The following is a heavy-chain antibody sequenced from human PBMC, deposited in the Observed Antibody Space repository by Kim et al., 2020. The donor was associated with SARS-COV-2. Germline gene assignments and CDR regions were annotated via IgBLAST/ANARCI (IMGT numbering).Heavy chain of an antibody. Sequence: ASVKVSCKASGYTFTSYGISWVRQAPGQGLEWMGWISAYNGNTNYAQKLQGRVTMTTDTSTSTAYMELRSLRSDDTAVYYCARDRSTRGGSDDFWSGYYHYYYYYGMDVWGQGTTVTVSS. J-gene: IGHJ6*02. V-gene: IGHV1-18*01. CDR1: GYTFTSYG. D-gene: IGHD3-3*01. CDR2: ISAYNGNT. CDR3: ARDRSTRGGSDDFWSGYYHYYYYYGMDV.